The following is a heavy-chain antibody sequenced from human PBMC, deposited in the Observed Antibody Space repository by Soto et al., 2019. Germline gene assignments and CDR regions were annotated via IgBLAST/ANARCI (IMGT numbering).Heavy chain of an antibody. CDR3: ARAAFWYGSLP. Sequence: QVQLVQSGAEVKKPGASVKVSCKASGYTFTSYDINWVRQATGQGLEWMGWMNPNSGNTGYAQKFQGRVTMTRNTSINTDYMELSSLRSEEAAVCYCARAAFWYGSLPWGQGTLVTVFS. D-gene: IGHD3-10*01. CDR1: GYTFTSYD. J-gene: IGHJ5*02. CDR2: MNPNSGNT. V-gene: IGHV1-8*01.